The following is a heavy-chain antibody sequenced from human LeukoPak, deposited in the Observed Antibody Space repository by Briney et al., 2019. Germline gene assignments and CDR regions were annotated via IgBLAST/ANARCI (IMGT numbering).Heavy chain of an antibody. J-gene: IGHJ6*03. CDR2: IKQDGSEQ. Sequence: GGSLRLSCAASGFTFSSYWMSWVRQAPGKGLEWVANIKQDGSEQYYVDSVKGRFTISRDNTKNSLYLQMNSLRAEDTAVYYCARDPGTRITMVRGVIVGKDSYYMDVWGKGTTVTISS. V-gene: IGHV3-7*01. CDR1: GFTFSSYW. D-gene: IGHD3-10*01. CDR3: ARDPGTRITMVRGVIVGKDSYYMDV.